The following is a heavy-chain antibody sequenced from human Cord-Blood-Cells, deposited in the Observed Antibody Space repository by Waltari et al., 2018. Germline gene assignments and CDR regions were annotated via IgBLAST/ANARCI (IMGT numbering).Heavy chain of an antibody. V-gene: IGHV4-34*01. D-gene: IGHD4-4*01. CDR3: VRAPPARSTVTTSYYFDY. J-gene: IGHJ4*02. Sequence: QVQLQQWGAGLLKPSETLSLTCAVYGGSFSGYYWSWIRQPPGTGLEGIGEINHSGRNNYTPDLKSRVTIAVDSSKNQFSLKLSSVTAADTAVYYCVRAPPARSTVTTSYYFDYWGQGTLVTVSS. CDR2: INHSGRN. CDR1: GGSFSGYY.